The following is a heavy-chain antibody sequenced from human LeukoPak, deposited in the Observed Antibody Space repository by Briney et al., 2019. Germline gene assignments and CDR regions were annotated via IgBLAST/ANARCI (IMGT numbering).Heavy chain of an antibody. CDR2: IDAGNGRT. Sequence: ASVKVSCKASGYDFTKYAVQWVRQAPGQRLEWMGWIDAGNGRTKYSQDFQGRVTITRDTSASIAYMELSSLRSDDMAVYYCARAEEPSGYSYWGQGTLVTVSS. V-gene: IGHV1-3*03. D-gene: IGHD5-18*01. CDR1: GYDFTKYA. J-gene: IGHJ4*02. CDR3: ARAEEPSGYSY.